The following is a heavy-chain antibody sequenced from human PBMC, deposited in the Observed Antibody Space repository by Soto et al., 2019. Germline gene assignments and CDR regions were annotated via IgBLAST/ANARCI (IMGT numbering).Heavy chain of an antibody. CDR3: ARDYYDSSGYSGY. CDR1: GFTFSSYS. D-gene: IGHD3-22*01. CDR2: ISSSSSYI. J-gene: IGHJ4*02. V-gene: IGHV3-21*01. Sequence: GGSLRLSWAASGFTFSSYSMNWVRQAPGKGLEWVSSISSSSSYIYYADSVKGRFTISRDNAKNSLYLQMNSLRDEDTAVYYCARDYYDSSGYSGYWGQGTLVTVSS.